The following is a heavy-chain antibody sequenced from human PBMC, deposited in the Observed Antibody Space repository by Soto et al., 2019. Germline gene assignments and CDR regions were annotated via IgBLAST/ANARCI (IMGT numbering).Heavy chain of an antibody. CDR3: AKGSGGRYLQPLDQ. D-gene: IGHD3-16*02. Sequence: ASVKVSCKASGYTFTSYYMHWVRQAPGQGLEWMGIINPSGGSTSYAQKFQGRVTMTRDTSTRTVYMELSSLRPEDTAVYLCAKGSGGRYLQPLDQWGQGTLVTVSS. V-gene: IGHV1-46*01. CDR1: GYTFTSYY. J-gene: IGHJ4*02. CDR2: INPSGGST.